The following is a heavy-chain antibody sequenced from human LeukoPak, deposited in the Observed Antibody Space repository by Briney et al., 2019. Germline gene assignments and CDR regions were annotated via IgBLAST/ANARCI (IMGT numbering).Heavy chain of an antibody. J-gene: IGHJ3*02. D-gene: IGHD3-3*01. CDR2: ISYDGSNK. CDR3: ARGWSGNDAFDI. CDR1: GFTFDDYA. Sequence: GGSLRLSCAASGFTFDDYAMHWVRQAPGKGLEWVAVISYDGSNKCYADSVKGRFTISRDNSKNTLYLQMNSLRAEDTAVYYCARGWSGNDAFDIWGQGTMVTVSS. V-gene: IGHV3-30-3*01.